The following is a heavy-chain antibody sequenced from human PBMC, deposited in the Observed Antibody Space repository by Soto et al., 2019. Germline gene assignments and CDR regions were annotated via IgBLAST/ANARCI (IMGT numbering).Heavy chain of an antibody. J-gene: IGHJ4*02. CDR2: INTDNGNT. V-gene: IGHV1-3*04. Sequence: QVHLVQSGAEVKRPGASVKVSCKASRNTFTYYNLHWVRQAPGQGLEWMGWINTDNGNTKYSQTFKGRITITRDTPANTVYMELSSLKSEDTAVYYCARDRAMERGFDYWGQGPLVTVSS. CDR1: RNTFTYYN. CDR3: ARDRAMERGFDY. D-gene: IGHD1-1*01.